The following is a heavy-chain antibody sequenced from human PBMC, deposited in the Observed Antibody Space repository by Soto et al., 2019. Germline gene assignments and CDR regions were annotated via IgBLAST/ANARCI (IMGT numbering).Heavy chain of an antibody. D-gene: IGHD2-15*01. V-gene: IGHV3-23*01. CDR3: AKGRLGCSGGSCYFDFDY. Sequence: EVQLSESGGALVQPGGSLRLSCAASGFTFSSNALTWVRQGPGKGLEWVSGISGSGGSTFYADSVKGRFTVSRDNSKNTLYLQMNNLRAEDTAVYYCAKGRLGCSGGSCYFDFDYWGQGALVTVSS. CDR1: GFTFSSNA. CDR2: ISGSGGST. J-gene: IGHJ4*02.